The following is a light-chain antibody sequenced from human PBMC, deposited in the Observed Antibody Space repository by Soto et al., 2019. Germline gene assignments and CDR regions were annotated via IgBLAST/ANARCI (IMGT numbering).Light chain of an antibody. CDR2: GAS. V-gene: IGKV3-20*01. Sequence: FVLTQSPGALSLSPVERATLSCRSSQTVRNNYLAWYQQKPGQAPRLLIYGASSRATGIPDRFSGSGSGTDFTLTISRLEPEDFAVYYCQQYGSSPLTFGGGTKVDIK. CDR3: QQYGSSPLT. CDR1: QTVRNNY. J-gene: IGKJ4*01.